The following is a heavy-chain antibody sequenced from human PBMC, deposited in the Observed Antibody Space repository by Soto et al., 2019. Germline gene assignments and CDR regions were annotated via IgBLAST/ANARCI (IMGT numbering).Heavy chain of an antibody. CDR1: GFTFSSYG. D-gene: IGHD1-1*01. CDR2: ISYDGSNK. J-gene: IGHJ5*02. Sequence: QVQLVECGGGVVQPGRSLRLSCAASGFTFSSYGMHWVRQAPGKGLEWVAVISYDGSNKYYADSVKGRFTISRDNSKNTLYLQMNSLRAEDTAVYYCAKDPDDLNWFDPWGQGTLVTVSS. V-gene: IGHV3-30*18. CDR3: AKDPDDLNWFDP.